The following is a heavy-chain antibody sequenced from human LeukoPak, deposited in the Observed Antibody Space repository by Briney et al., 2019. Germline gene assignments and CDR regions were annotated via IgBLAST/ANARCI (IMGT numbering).Heavy chain of an antibody. CDR3: AKDRSRGYSYGEPFDY. V-gene: IGHV3-30*18. D-gene: IGHD5-18*01. CDR2: ISYDGSNK. Sequence: GGSLRLSCAASGFTFSNAWMSWVRQAPGKGLEWVAVISYDGSNKYYADSVKGRFTISRDNSKNTLYLQLNSLRADDTAVYYCAKDRSRGYSYGEPFDYWGQGTLVTVSS. CDR1: GFTFSNAW. J-gene: IGHJ4*02.